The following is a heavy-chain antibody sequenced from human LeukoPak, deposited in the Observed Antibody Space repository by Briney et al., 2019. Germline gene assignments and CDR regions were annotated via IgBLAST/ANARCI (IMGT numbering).Heavy chain of an antibody. J-gene: IGHJ4*02. D-gene: IGHD2-21*02. CDR2: IYPGDSDT. CDR3: ARLTVVTAIPYYFDY. CDR1: GYSFTSYW. Sequence: GESLKISCKGSGYSFTSYWIGWVRQMPGKGLEWMGIIYPGDSDTRYSPSFQGQVTISADKSISTAYLQWSSRKASDTAMYYCARLTVVTAIPYYFDYWGQGTLVTVSS. V-gene: IGHV5-51*01.